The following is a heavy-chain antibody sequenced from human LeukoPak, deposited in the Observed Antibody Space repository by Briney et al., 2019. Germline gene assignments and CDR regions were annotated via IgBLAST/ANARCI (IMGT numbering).Heavy chain of an antibody. D-gene: IGHD3-10*01. V-gene: IGHV2-70*11. CDR2: IDWDEDK. Sequence: SGPTLVNPTQTLTLTCTFSGFSLSTSGMCVSWIRQPPGKALEWLARIDWDEDKYYSTSLKTRLTISKDTSKNQVVLTMTNMDPVDTATYYCARTDYYGSGSYPDYWGQGTLVTVSS. CDR1: GFSLSTSGMC. CDR3: ARTDYYGSGSYPDY. J-gene: IGHJ4*02.